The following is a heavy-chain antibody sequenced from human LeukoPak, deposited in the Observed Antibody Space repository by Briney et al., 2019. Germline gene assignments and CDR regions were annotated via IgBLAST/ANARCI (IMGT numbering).Heavy chain of an antibody. CDR1: GYSFTNYW. J-gene: IGHJ5*02. CDR3: AKFLSTGSTYWFDT. Sequence: GESLKISCKGSGYSFTNYWIGWVRQMSGKGLEWMGIIYPGDSDTRYSPSFQGQVTISADKSIITAYLQWSSLKASDTAMYYCAKFLSTGSTYWFDTWGQGTLVTVSS. V-gene: IGHV5-51*01. D-gene: IGHD1-1*01. CDR2: IYPGDSDT.